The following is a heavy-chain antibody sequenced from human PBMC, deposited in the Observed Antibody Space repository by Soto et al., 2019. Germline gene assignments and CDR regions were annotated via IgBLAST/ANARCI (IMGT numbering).Heavy chain of an antibody. CDR3: ARDVLQVGASFDY. D-gene: IGHD1-26*01. Sequence: PPETLSLTCAFSGGSISISSWESWFRQPPVKGLEWIVEIYHSGSTNYNPSLNSRVTISVDKSKNQFSLKLSSVTAADTAVYYCARDVLQVGASFDYWGQGTLVTVSS. J-gene: IGHJ4*02. CDR1: GGSISISSW. V-gene: IGHV4-4*03. CDR2: IYHSGST.